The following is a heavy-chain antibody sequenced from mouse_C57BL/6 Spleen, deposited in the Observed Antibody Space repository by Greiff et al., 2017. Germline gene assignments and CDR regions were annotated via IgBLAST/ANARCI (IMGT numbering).Heavy chain of an antibody. J-gene: IGHJ2*01. Sequence: QVQLQQSGAELARPGASVKLSCKASGYTFTSYGISWVKQRTGQGLEWIGEIYPRSGNTYYNEKFKGKATLTAAKSSSTAYMELRSLTSEDSAVYFCARNLNYYGSRGGSYWGQGTTLTVSS. CDR1: GYTFTSYG. V-gene: IGHV1-81*01. CDR3: ARNLNYYGSRGGSY. D-gene: IGHD1-1*01. CDR2: IYPRSGNT.